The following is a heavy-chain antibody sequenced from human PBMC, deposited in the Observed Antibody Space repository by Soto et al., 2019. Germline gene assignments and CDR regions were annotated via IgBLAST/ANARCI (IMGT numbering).Heavy chain of an antibody. J-gene: IGHJ4*02. Sequence: PSETLSLTCTVSGGSISSGGYYWSWIRQHPGKGLEWIGYIYYSGSTYYNPSLKSRVTISVDTSKNQFSLKLSSVTAADTAVYYCARGVRGDGRNYWGQGTLVTVSS. CDR2: IYYSGST. D-gene: IGHD4-17*01. CDR3: ARGVRGDGRNY. CDR1: GGSISSGGYY. V-gene: IGHV4-31*03.